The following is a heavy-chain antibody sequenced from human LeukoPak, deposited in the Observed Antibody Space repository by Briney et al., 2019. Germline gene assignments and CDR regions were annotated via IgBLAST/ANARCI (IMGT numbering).Heavy chain of an antibody. J-gene: IGHJ4*02. Sequence: GGSLRLSCAASGFTFSRYWMHWVRQAPGKGLVWVSRSNTDGSSTNYADSVKGRFTISRDNAKSTLYLQMNSLRAEDTVVYYCARGYSDYYYFDSWGQGTLVTVSS. CDR3: ARGYSDYYYFDS. D-gene: IGHD4-11*01. V-gene: IGHV3-74*01. CDR1: GFTFSRYW. CDR2: SNTDGSST.